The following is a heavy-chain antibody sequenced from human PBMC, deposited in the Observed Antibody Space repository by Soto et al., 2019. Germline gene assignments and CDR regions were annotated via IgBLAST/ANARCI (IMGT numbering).Heavy chain of an antibody. CDR3: ARGPTYYDFWSGYSQFDY. CDR2: IIPILGIA. J-gene: IGHJ4*02. D-gene: IGHD3-3*01. Sequence: GASVKVSCKASGGTFSSYTISWVRQAPGQGLEWMGRIIPILGIANYAQKFQGRVTITADKSTSTAYMELSSLRSEDTAVYYCARGPTYYDFWSGYSQFDYWGQGTLVTVSS. V-gene: IGHV1-69*02. CDR1: GGTFSSYT.